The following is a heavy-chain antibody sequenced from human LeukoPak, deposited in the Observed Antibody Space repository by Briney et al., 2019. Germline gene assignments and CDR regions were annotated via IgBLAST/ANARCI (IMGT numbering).Heavy chain of an antibody. CDR1: GYAFTGQY. CDR3: ARPVRMGAYYFDY. Sequence: ASVKVSCKASGYAFTGQYLHWVRQAPGQGLEWMGWINPNSGVTNYAQKLQGRVTMTTDTSTSTAYMELRSLRSDDTAVYYCARPVRMGAYYFDYWGQGTLVTVSS. CDR2: INPNSGVT. V-gene: IGHV1-2*02. D-gene: IGHD3-16*01. J-gene: IGHJ4*02.